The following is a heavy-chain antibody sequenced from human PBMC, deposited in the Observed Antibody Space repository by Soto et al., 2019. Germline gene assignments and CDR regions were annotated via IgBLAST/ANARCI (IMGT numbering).Heavy chain of an antibody. CDR1: GFTFSNHI. CDR3: ARDDEGGSYCDLGH. Sequence: QVPLVESGGGVVQPGRSLRLSCAASGFTFSNHIMHWVRQAPGKGLEWVAVILDDGNNKYYADSVKGRFTISRDNSKNTLYLQMSSLRTEDTAVYYCARDDEGGSYCDLGHWGQGTLVTVSS. V-gene: IGHV3-30-3*01. D-gene: IGHD3-10*01. CDR2: ILDDGNNK. J-gene: IGHJ4*02.